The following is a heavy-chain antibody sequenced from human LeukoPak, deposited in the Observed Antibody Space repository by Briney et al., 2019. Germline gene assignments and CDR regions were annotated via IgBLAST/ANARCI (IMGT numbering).Heavy chain of an antibody. D-gene: IGHD3-22*01. CDR2: IIRSPNSYAT. CDR1: GFTFSGSA. CDR3: TRRYYHDSSGYYNGDY. J-gene: IGHJ4*02. Sequence: VGSLRLSCAASGFTFSGSAMHWVRQASGKGLEWVGRIIRSPNSYATSYGASVKCRFTISRDDSKNTAYLQMNSLKTEDTAVYYCTRRYYHDSSGYYNGDYWGQGTLVTGSS. V-gene: IGHV3-73*01.